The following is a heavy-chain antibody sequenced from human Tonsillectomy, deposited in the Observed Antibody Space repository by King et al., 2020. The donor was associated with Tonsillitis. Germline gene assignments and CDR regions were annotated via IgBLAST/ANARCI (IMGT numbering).Heavy chain of an antibody. V-gene: IGHV1-46*02. CDR2: IDHVDGTI. CDR3: ARSTAVVAVITLRPYAMDV. D-gene: IGHD4-23*01. J-gene: IGHJ6*02. CDR1: GYTFNTYY. Sequence: QLVQSGAEVKKPGASVRVSCKASGYTFNTYYILWVRQAPGQRLEWMGKIDHVDGTIDYAQKVQGRHTLTRDMSTSTVYMDLRRLTPEDTVVYHCARSTAVVAVITLRPYAMDVWGQGTSVTVSS.